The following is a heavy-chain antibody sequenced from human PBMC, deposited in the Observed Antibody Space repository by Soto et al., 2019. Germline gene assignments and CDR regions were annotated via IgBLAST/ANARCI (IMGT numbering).Heavy chain of an antibody. CDR1: GFTFSSYW. CDR3: ARDPGLYYDYGEYFDY. J-gene: IGHJ4*02. V-gene: IGHV3-74*01. Sequence: GGSLRLSCAASGFTFSSYWMHWVRQAPGKGLVWVSRINSDGSSTSYADTVKGRFTISRDNAKNTLYLQMNSLRAEDTAVYYCARDPGLYYDYGEYFDYWGQGTLVTVSS. D-gene: IGHD4-17*01. CDR2: INSDGSST.